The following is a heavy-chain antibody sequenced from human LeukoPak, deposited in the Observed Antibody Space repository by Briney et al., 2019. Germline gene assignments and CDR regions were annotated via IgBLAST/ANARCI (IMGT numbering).Heavy chain of an antibody. D-gene: IGHD1-1*01. CDR2: IYYSGST. Sequence: SETLSLTCTVSGGSISSGDYYWSWIRQPPGKGLEWIGYIYYSGSTYYNPSLKSRVTISVDTSKNQFSLKLSSVTAADTAVYYCASRYNWNDGGAFDYWDQGTLVTVSS. J-gene: IGHJ4*02. V-gene: IGHV4-30-4*08. CDR1: GGSISSGDYY. CDR3: ASRYNWNDGGAFDY.